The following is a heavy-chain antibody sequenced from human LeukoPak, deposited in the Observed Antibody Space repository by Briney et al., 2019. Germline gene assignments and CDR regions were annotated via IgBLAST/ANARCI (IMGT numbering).Heavy chain of an antibody. Sequence: SETLPLTCTVSGGSISSYYWSWIRQPPGKGLEWIGYIYYSGSTNYNPSLKSRVTISVDTSKNQFSLKLSSVTAADTAVYYCARSGRGSLWFDPWGQGTLVTVSS. CDR1: GGSISSYY. CDR2: IYYSGST. J-gene: IGHJ5*02. V-gene: IGHV4-59*01. CDR3: ARSGRGSLWFDP. D-gene: IGHD3-3*01.